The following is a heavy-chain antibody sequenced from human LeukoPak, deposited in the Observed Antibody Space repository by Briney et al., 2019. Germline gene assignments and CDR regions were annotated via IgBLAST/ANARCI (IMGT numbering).Heavy chain of an antibody. D-gene: IGHD3-3*01. J-gene: IGHJ6*03. Sequence: SETLSLTCAVYGGSFSGYYWSWIRQPPGKGLEWIGYIYYSGSTNYNPSLKSRVTISVDTSKNQFSLKLSSVTAADTAVYYCAATGYDFWSGYMNPDYYYYMDVWGKGTTVTVSS. CDR2: IYYSGST. CDR3: AATGYDFWSGYMNPDYYYYMDV. CDR1: GGSFSGYY. V-gene: IGHV4-59*01.